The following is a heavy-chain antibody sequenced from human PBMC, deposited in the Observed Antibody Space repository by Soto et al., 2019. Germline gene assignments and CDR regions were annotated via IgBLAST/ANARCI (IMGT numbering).Heavy chain of an antibody. Sequence: GGSLRLSCAASGFTFSSYSMNWVRQAPGKGLEWVSSISSSSSYIYYADSVKGRFTISRDNAKNSLYLQMNSLRAEDTAVYYCARVRRLGYCTNGVCYAAPSDYYYGMDVWGQGTTVTVSS. CDR2: ISSSSSYI. CDR1: GFTFSSYS. V-gene: IGHV3-21*01. D-gene: IGHD2-8*01. J-gene: IGHJ6*02. CDR3: ARVRRLGYCTNGVCYAAPSDYYYGMDV.